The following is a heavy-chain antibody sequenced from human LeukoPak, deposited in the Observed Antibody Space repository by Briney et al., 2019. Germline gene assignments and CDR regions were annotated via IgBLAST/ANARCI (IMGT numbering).Heavy chain of an antibody. CDR2: IYYSGTT. Sequence: SETLSLTCTVSGGSVSSGNYYWTWIRQPPGKRLEWLGYIYYSGTTNYNPSLKSRVTISADTSKNRFSLKLSSVTAADTAVYYCAREVDPNYYGMDVWGQGTTVIVSS. V-gene: IGHV4-61*01. CDR1: GGSVSSGNYY. CDR3: AREVDPNYYGMDV. J-gene: IGHJ6*02. D-gene: IGHD5-12*01.